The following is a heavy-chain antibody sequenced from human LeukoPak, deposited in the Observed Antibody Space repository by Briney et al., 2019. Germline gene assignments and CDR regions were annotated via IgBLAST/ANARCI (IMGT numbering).Heavy chain of an antibody. CDR3: AKDRNAVTTRIPDY. J-gene: IGHJ4*02. CDR2: IPYDGSNK. V-gene: IGHV3-30*18. D-gene: IGHD4-17*01. CDR1: GFTFSSYG. Sequence: PGGSLRLSCAASGFTFSSYGMHWVRQAPGKGLEWVAVIPYDGSNKYYADSVKGRFTISRDNSKNTLYLQMNGLRAEDTAVYYCAKDRNAVTTRIPDYWGQGTLVTASS.